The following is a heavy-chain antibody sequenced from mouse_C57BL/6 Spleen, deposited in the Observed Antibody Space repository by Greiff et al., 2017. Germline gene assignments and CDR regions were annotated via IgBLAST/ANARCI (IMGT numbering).Heavy chain of an antibody. V-gene: IGHV1-64*01. J-gene: IGHJ4*01. CDR2: IHPNSGST. Sequence: VQLQQPGAELVKPGASVKLSCKASGYTFTSYWMHWVKQRPGQGLEWIGMIHPNSGSTNYNEKFKSKATLTVDKSSSTAYMQLSSLTSEDSAVYYCAKEDYDCLYSMDYWGQGTSVTVSS. CDR3: AKEDYDCLYSMDY. D-gene: IGHD2-4*01. CDR1: GYTFTSYW.